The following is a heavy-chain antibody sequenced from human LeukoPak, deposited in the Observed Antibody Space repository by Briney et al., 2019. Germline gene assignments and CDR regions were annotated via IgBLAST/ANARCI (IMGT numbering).Heavy chain of an antibody. CDR2: INSDGSST. D-gene: IGHD2-2*01. Sequence: PGGSLRLSCAASGFTFSNYWMHWVRQAPGKGLVWVSRINSDGSSTSYADSVKGRFTISRDNAKNTLFVQMNSLRVEDTAVYYCARIGAAAHAFDIWGQGTMVTVSS. CDR3: ARIGAAAHAFDI. CDR1: GFTFSNYW. J-gene: IGHJ3*02. V-gene: IGHV3-74*01.